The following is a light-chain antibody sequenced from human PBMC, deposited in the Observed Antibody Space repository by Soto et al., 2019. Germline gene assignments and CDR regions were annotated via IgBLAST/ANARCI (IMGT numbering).Light chain of an antibody. J-gene: IGKJ3*01. Sequence: DIQMTQSPPSLSASVGDRVTITCQARQDNSKYLNWYQQKLGKAPKLLIYDASNLETGGPSRFSGSGSGTHFTFTITSLQPEDSATYYCQHFDNLPLSFGPGTKVHIK. V-gene: IGKV1-33*01. CDR3: QHFDNLPLS. CDR1: QDNSKY. CDR2: DAS.